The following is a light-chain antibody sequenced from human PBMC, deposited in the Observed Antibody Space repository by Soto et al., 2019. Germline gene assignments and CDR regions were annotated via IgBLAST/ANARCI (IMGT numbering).Light chain of an antibody. V-gene: IGKV3-20*01. Sequence: EIVLTQSPGTLSLSPGDTTTLSCRASQTVRSNFLAWYQQKPGQAPRLLIYGASNRATGIPDRFSGSGSGTDFTLTITRLEPEDFAMYYCQRYDSLRTFGQGTKVEI. CDR3: QRYDSLRT. CDR2: GAS. J-gene: IGKJ1*01. CDR1: QTVRSNF.